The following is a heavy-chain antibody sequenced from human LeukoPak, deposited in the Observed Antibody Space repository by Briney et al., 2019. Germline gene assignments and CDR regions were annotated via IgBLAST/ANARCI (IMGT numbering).Heavy chain of an antibody. V-gene: IGHV1-2*02. CDR3: VSWADGNPDVASFDY. D-gene: IGHD2-21*01. CDR2: ITHKSGTT. Sequence: ASVKVSCKASGYSSTDYYIHWVRQAPGQGFEWMGWITHKSGTTKFAPKFQGRVTLTRDTSITTAYMELSNLASDDTAVYYCVSWADGNPDVASFDYWGQGTLVTVSS. J-gene: IGHJ4*02. CDR1: GYSSTDYY.